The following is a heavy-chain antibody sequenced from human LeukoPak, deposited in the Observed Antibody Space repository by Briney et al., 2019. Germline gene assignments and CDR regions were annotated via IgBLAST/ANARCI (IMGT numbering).Heavy chain of an antibody. CDR1: GGSISSGGYY. J-gene: IGHJ4*02. CDR2: INRSGST. D-gene: IGHD5-12*01. Sequence: KASQTLSLTCTVSGGSISSGGYYWSWIRQPPGKGLEWIGEINRSGSTNYNPSLKSRVTISVDTSKNQFSLKLSSVTAADTAAYYCARGLRRWLQFEPFDYWGQGTLVTVSS. V-gene: IGHV4-30-2*01. CDR3: ARGLRRWLQFEPFDY.